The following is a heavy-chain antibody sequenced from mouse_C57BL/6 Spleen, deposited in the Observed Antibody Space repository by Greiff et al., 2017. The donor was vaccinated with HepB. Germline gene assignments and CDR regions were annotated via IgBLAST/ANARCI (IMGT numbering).Heavy chain of an antibody. D-gene: IGHD1-1*01. Sequence: VQLQQPGAELVRPGSSVKLSCKASGYTFTSYWMHWVKQRPIQGLEWIGNIDPSDSETHYNQKFKDKATLTVDKSSSTAYMQLSSLTSEDSAVYYCARGTTVVALFDYWGQGTTLTVSS. V-gene: IGHV1-52*01. CDR2: IDPSDSET. J-gene: IGHJ2*01. CDR1: GYTFTSYW. CDR3: ARGTTVVALFDY.